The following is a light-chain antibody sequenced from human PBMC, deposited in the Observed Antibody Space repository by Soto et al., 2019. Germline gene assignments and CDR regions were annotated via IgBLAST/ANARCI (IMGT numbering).Light chain of an antibody. Sequence: QSALTQPASVSGSPGQSITISCTGTSSDVCGYNYVSWYQQYPGKAPKLMIYDVTNRPSGVSNRFSGSKSGNMASLTISGLQAEDEADYYCGSYRISTAVFGTGTKVTVL. V-gene: IGLV2-14*01. J-gene: IGLJ1*01. CDR3: GSYRISTAV. CDR2: DVT. CDR1: SSDVCGYNY.